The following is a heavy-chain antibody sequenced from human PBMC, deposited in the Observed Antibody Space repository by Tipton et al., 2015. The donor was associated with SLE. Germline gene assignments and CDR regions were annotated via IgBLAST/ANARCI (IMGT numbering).Heavy chain of an antibody. D-gene: IGHD6-6*01. CDR3: ARDPAARRGMDV. Sequence: TLSLTCTVSGGSISSGGHYWSWIRQHPGKGLEWIGYIYYSGSTYYNPSLKSRVTISVDTSKNQFSLKLRSVTAADTAVYYCARDPAARRGMDVWGQGTTVTVSS. CDR2: IYYSGST. CDR1: GGSISSGGHY. V-gene: IGHV4-31*03. J-gene: IGHJ6*02.